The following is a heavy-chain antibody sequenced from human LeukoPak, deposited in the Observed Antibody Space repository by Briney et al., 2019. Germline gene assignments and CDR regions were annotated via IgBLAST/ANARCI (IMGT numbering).Heavy chain of an antibody. CDR2: IYYSGST. CDR3: ARAYYYDSSGDFRD. V-gene: IGHV4-39*07. Sequence: SETLSLTCTVSGGSISSSSYYWGWIRQPPGKGLEWIGSIYYSGSTYYNPSLKSRVTISVDTSKNQFSLKLSSVTAADTAVYYCARAYYYDSSGDFRDWGQGTLVTVSS. J-gene: IGHJ4*02. CDR1: GGSISSSSYY. D-gene: IGHD3-22*01.